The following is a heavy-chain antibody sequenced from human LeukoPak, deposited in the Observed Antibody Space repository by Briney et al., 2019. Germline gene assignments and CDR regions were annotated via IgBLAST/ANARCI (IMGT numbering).Heavy chain of an antibody. CDR2: IRGSDGST. D-gene: IGHD6-19*01. CDR3: AKDLGSSGWYIDY. J-gene: IGHJ4*02. CDR1: GFTFSSYA. V-gene: IGHV3-23*01. Sequence: PGGSLRLSCAASGFTFSSYAMSWVRQAPGKGLEWVSGIRGSDGSTYYADSVKGRFTISRDNSKNTLYLQMDSLRAEDTAVYYCAKDLGSSGWYIDYWGQGTLVTVSS.